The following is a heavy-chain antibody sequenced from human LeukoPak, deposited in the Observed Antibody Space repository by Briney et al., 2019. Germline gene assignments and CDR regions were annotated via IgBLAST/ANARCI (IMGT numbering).Heavy chain of an antibody. J-gene: IGHJ6*02. CDR2: MNPNSGNT. V-gene: IGHV1-8*01. D-gene: IGHD3-22*01. CDR1: GYTFSSYD. CDR3: AKALLEVYDSSGYANYYYYYGMDV. Sequence: ASVKVSCKASGYTFSSYDINWVRQATGQGLEWMGWMNPNSGNTGDAQKFQGRVTMTRNTSISTAYMELSSLRSEDTAVYYCAKALLEVYDSSGYANYYYYYGMDVWGQGTTVTVSS.